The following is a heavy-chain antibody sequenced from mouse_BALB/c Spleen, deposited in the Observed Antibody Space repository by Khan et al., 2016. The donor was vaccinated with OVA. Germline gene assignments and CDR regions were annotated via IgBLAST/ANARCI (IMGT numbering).Heavy chain of an antibody. CDR3: ARSLVDYHAMDY. D-gene: IGHD2-2*01. CDR1: GFTFSSYA. J-gene: IGHJ4*01. CDR2: ISSGGHYT. Sequence: EVELVESGGGLVKPGGSLKLSCSASGFTFSSYAMSWVRQTPEKRLELVATISSGGHYTFYPDSVKGRFTISRDNARNTLYLQMSSLRSEDTAMYYCARSLVDYHAMDYWGQGTSVIVSS. V-gene: IGHV5-9-3*01.